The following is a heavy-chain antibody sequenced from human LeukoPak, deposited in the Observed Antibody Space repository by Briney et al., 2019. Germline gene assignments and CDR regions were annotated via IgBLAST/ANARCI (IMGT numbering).Heavy chain of an antibody. D-gene: IGHD6-13*01. Sequence: SETLSLTCAVYGGSFSGYYWSWIRQPPGKGLEWIGEINHSGSTNYNPSLKSRVTISVDTSKNQFSLKLSSVTAADTAVYYCARGIGYSSSWYGKSYFDYWGQGTLVTVSS. J-gene: IGHJ4*02. V-gene: IGHV4-34*01. CDR1: GGSFSGYY. CDR3: ARGIGYSSSWYGKSYFDY. CDR2: INHSGST.